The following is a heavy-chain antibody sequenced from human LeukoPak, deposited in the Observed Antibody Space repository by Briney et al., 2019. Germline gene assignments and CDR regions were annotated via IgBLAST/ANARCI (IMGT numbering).Heavy chain of an antibody. CDR2: MNPKSGNT. Sequence: ASVKVSCKASGYTFSTCDINWVRQATGQGLEWMGWMNPKSGNTGFAGKFQGRVTMTRDTSISTAYMELSSLTSEDTAVYYCARVLGSISHWGQGTLVTVSS. CDR3: ARVLGSISH. CDR1: GYTFSTCD. D-gene: IGHD4/OR15-4a*01. V-gene: IGHV1-8*01. J-gene: IGHJ4*02.